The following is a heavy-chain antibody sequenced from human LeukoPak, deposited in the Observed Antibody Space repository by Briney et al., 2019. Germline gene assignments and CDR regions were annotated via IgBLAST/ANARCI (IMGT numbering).Heavy chain of an antibody. CDR1: GGSISVNIYS. V-gene: IGHV4-30-2*01. D-gene: IGHD2-21*01. CDR3: VRGGGQPNCGGYCPPDT. J-gene: IGHJ3*02. CDR2: FVHSLST. Sequence: SQTLSLTCAVSGGSISVNIYSWSWIRQPPGGALEWIASFVHSLSTSYNPSLQSRATISGDTSKNQFPLNLNSVTAADTAVYYCVRGGGQPNCGGYCPPDTWGQGKMVTVSS.